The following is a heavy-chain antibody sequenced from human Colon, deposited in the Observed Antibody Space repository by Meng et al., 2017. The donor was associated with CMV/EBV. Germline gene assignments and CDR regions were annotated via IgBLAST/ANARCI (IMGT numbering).Heavy chain of an antibody. CDR1: GFTFSDDA. Sequence: GESLKISCAASGFTFSDDAMSWVRQAPGKGLEWGSGIRHGVGKPDDPDSVNGRFTISRDDSTSTLFLHMKSLRVEDMAIYYCVRTWSWGQQLERLDLWGQGTLVTVSS. V-gene: IGHV3-23*01. J-gene: IGHJ5*02. CDR3: VRTWSWGQQLERLDL. D-gene: IGHD6-13*01. CDR2: IRHGVGKP.